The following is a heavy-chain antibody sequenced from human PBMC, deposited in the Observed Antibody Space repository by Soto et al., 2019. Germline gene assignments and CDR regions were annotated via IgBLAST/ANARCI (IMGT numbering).Heavy chain of an antibody. CDR1: GGPFCRYT. D-gene: IGHD5-12*01. Sequence: GAPMKVSCKGSGGPFCRYTISWVRQTPGQGVEWMGRIIPNLGIANYAQKYQDRVTITADKSTSTAYMELSSLRSEDTSVYYCAREWHDAFDIWGQRTTVTVSS. J-gene: IGHJ3*02. V-gene: IGHV1-69*04. CDR2: IIPNLGIA. CDR3: AREWHDAFDI.